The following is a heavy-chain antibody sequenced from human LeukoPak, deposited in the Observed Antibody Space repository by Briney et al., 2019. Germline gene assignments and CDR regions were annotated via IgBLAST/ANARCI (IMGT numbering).Heavy chain of an antibody. Sequence: GSLRLSCAASGFTFSSYAMHWVRQAPGKGLGGGAVISYDGSNKYYAHSVKGRFPISRDNSKTTLYLQMNSLRAQDTAVYYCAKSGLNRFDYSGPGTLVTVSS. V-gene: IGHV3-30*04. J-gene: IGHJ4*02. CDR1: GFTFSSYA. CDR2: ISYDGSNK. D-gene: IGHD2-15*01. CDR3: AKSGLNRFDY.